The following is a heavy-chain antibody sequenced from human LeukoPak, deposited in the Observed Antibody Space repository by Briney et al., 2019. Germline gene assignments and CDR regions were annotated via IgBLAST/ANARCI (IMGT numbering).Heavy chain of an antibody. D-gene: IGHD3-22*01. V-gene: IGHV1-18*01. Sequence: GASVKVSCKASGYTFTSYGISWVRQAPGQWLEWMGWISAYNGNTNYAQRLQGRVTMTTDTSTSTAYMELRSLRSDDTAVYYCARENDSSGYYYDFDYWGQGTLVTVSS. CDR3: ARENDSSGYYYDFDY. J-gene: IGHJ4*02. CDR2: ISAYNGNT. CDR1: GYTFTSYG.